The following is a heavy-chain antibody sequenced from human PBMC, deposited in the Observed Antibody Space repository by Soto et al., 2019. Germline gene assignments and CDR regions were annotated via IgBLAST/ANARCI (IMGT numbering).Heavy chain of an antibody. CDR1: DGSISNFY. J-gene: IGHJ4*02. CDR3: ARAPMVLTRSYFDS. V-gene: IGHV4-59*01. D-gene: IGHD3-22*01. Sequence: SSETLSLTCTVSDGSISNFYWSWIRQPPGKGLEWIGYISSSGNTNYNPSLKRRVSISVDRSKNQFSLNLTSVTAADTAVYYCARAPMVLTRSYFDSWGQGTPVTAPQ. CDR2: ISSSGNT.